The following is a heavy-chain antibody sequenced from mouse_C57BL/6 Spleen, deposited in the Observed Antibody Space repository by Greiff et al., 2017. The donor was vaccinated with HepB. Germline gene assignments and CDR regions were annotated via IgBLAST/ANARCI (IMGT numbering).Heavy chain of an antibody. V-gene: IGHV3-6*01. Sequence: EVQLVESGPGLVKPSQSLSLTCSVTGYSITSGYYWNWIRQFPGNKLEWMGYISYDGSNNYNPSLKNRISITRDTSKNQFFLKLNSVTTEDTATYYCARGGSSPLFAYWGQGTLVTVSA. CDR3: ARGGSSPLFAY. D-gene: IGHD1-1*01. CDR1: GYSITSGYY. CDR2: ISYDGSN. J-gene: IGHJ3*01.